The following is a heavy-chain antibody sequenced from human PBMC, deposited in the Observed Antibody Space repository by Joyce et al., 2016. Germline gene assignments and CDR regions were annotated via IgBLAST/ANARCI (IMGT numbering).Heavy chain of an antibody. CDR2: ISASGGST. D-gene: IGHD3-3*01. Sequence: EVQLLESGGGLVQPGGSLRLSCAASGFTFSSYAMSWVRQAPGKGLEWVSTISASGGSTYYADSVQGRFTISRDNSEDSLYLHMNSLRAEDTAVYYCATWAPTNYDFWSGYSYYFDNWGQGTLVTVSS. J-gene: IGHJ4*02. CDR1: GFTFSSYA. V-gene: IGHV3-23*01. CDR3: ATWAPTNYDFWSGYSYYFDN.